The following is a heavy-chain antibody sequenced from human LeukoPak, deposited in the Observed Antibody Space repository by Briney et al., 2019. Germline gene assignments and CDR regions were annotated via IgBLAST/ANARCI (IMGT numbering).Heavy chain of an antibody. V-gene: IGHV3-23*01. J-gene: IGHJ4*02. CDR3: ARVESPDSSGYYFDY. Sequence: LSGGSLRLSCAASGFTFSSYAMSWVRQAPGKGLEWVSAISGSGGSTYYADSVKGRFTISRDNAKNSLYLQMNSLRAEDTAVYYCARVESPDSSGYYFDYWGQGTLVTVSS. CDR1: GFTFSSYA. CDR2: ISGSGGST. D-gene: IGHD3-22*01.